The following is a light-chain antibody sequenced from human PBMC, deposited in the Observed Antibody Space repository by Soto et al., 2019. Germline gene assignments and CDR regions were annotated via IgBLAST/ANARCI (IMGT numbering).Light chain of an antibody. V-gene: IGKV3-20*01. CDR3: QHYGGSPYT. CDR2: GAS. CDR1: QSVSSSY. Sequence: EIVLTQSPGTLSLSPGERATLSCRASQSVSSSYLAWYQQKPGQAPRLLMYGASSRATGIPDRFSGSGSGTDFTLTISRLEPEDFAVYYCQHYGGSPYTFGQGT. J-gene: IGKJ2*01.